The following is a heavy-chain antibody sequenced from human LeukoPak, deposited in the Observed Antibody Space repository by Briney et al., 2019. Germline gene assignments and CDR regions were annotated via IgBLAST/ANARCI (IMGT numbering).Heavy chain of an antibody. Sequence: ASVKVSCKASGFTFTSYDINWVRQARGQGLEWMGWMNPNNGNTGYAQKFQGRVTMTRDTSISTAYMELRGMRSEDTAVYYCVRDGEGVAISVNYWFDPRGQGTLVTVSS. CDR1: GFTFTSYD. V-gene: IGHV1-8*01. CDR2: MNPNNGNT. D-gene: IGHD3-10*01. CDR3: VRDGEGVAISVNYWFDP. J-gene: IGHJ5*02.